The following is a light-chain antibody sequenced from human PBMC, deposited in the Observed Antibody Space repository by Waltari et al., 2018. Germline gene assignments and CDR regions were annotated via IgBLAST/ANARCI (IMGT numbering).Light chain of an antibody. V-gene: IGKV1-39*01. CDR2: AAS. J-gene: IGKJ1*01. CDR3: QQSYSTLRT. Sequence: DIHMTQSPSYLSASVGDRVSITCRTSQSISIYLNWYQQKPGKAPKLLIYAASSLQSGVPSRFSGGGSGTDFTLTISSLQPEDFATYYCQQSYSTLRTFGQGTRVEIK. CDR1: QSISIY.